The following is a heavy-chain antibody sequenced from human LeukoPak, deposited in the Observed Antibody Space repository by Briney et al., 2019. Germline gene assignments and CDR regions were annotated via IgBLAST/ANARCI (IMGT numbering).Heavy chain of an antibody. Sequence: GESLKISCEGSGYSFTNYWIGWVRQMPGKGLEWMGIIYPGDSDTRYSPSFQGQVTISVDKSISTAYLQWGSLKASDTAMYYCARHPYTGHCVSAGRYRWFDPWGQGTLVTVSS. V-gene: IGHV5-51*01. J-gene: IGHJ5*02. CDR2: IYPGDSDT. CDR1: GYSFTNYW. CDR3: ARHPYTGHCVSAGRYRWFDP. D-gene: IGHD2-2*02.